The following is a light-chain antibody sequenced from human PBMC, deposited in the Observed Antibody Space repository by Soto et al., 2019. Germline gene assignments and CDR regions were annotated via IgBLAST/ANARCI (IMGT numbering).Light chain of an antibody. V-gene: IGKV1-39*01. CDR1: QSIGNY. CDR3: QQGYITPWT. J-gene: IGKJ1*01. Sequence: DIQMTQSPSSLSASVGDRVTITCRASQSIGNYLNWYQQKPGKAPKLLIHASSTLQRGVPSRFSGGGSGTDFALTITSLQPEDFATYYCQQGYITPWTFGRGSKVDIK. CDR2: ASS.